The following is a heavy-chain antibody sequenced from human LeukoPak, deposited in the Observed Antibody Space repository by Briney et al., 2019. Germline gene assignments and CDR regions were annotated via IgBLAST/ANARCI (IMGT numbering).Heavy chain of an antibody. CDR1: GYTFTDYF. CDR2: INANSGGT. D-gene: IGHD2-15*01. CDR3: ARFRGSSNFDY. J-gene: IGHJ4*02. V-gene: IGHV1-2*02. Sequence: ASVKVSCKASGYTFTDYFVHWVRQAPGQGLEWMGWINANSGGTNYAQNFQGRVTMTRDTSISTVYMELNRLRSDDTAVYYCARFRGSSNFDYWGQGTLVTVSS.